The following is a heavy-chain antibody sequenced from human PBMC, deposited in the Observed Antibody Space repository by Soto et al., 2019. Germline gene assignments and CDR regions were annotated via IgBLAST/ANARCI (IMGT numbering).Heavy chain of an antibody. CDR2: ISAHNGNK. CDR1: GYAFTTYG. J-gene: IGHJ4*01. CDR3: ARGRYGDY. V-gene: IGHV1-18*01. D-gene: IGHD1-1*01. Sequence: QVHLVQSGAEVKKPGASVKVSCKGSGYAFTTYGITWVRQAPGQGLEWMGWISAHNGNKNYAQKLQGRVTVTRDTSPRPAYMDLRSVRSDDTAVYYCARGRYGDYWGHGALVTVSS.